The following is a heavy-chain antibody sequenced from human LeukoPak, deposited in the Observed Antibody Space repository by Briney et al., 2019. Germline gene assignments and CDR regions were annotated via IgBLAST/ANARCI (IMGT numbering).Heavy chain of an antibody. D-gene: IGHD3/OR15-3a*01. CDR2: IYSGGST. J-gene: IGHJ4*02. V-gene: IGHV3-53*01. CDR1: GFTVSSNY. CDR3: ARDQFAFGPFDY. Sequence: PGGSLRLSCAASGFTVSSNYMSWVRQAPGKGLEWVSVIYSGGSTYYADSVKGRFTISRDSSKNTLYLQMNSLRAEDTAVYYCARDQFAFGPFDYWGQGTLVTVSS.